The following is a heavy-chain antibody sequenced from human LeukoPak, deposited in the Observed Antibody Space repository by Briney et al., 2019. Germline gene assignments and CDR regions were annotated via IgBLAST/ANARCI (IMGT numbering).Heavy chain of an antibody. D-gene: IGHD1-26*01. CDR2: ISAYNGNT. V-gene: IGHV1-18*01. J-gene: IGHJ5*02. CDR3: AREPRKRRWELLGYNWFDP. CDR1: GFTFTSYG. Sequence: PGGSLRLSCAASGFTFTSYGISWVRQAPGQGLEWMGWISAYNGNTNYAQKLQGRVTMTTDTSTSTAYMELRSLRSDDTAVYYCAREPRKRRWELLGYNWFDPWGQGTLVTVSS.